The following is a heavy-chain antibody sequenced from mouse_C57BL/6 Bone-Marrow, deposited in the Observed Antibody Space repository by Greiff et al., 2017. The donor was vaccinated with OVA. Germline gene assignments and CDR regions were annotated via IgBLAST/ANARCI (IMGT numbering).Heavy chain of an antibody. V-gene: IGHV2-9-1*01. D-gene: IGHD2-4*01. J-gene: IGHJ1*03. CDR1: GFSFTSYA. CDR2: IWTGGGT. Sequence: QVQLQQSGPGLVAPSQRLSITCTVSGFSFTSYAISWVRQPPGKGLEWLGVIWTGGGTNYNSALKSRLSISKDNSKSQVFLKMNSLQTDDTARYYCARYYDYLYWYFDVWGTGTTVTVSS. CDR3: ARYYDYLYWYFDV.